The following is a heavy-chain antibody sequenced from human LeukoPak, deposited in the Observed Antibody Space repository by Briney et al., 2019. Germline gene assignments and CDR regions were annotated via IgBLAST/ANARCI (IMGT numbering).Heavy chain of an antibody. CDR1: GFTFSKYG. Sequence: GGSLRLSCAASGFTFSKYGMHWVRQAPGKGLEGGAVISYDGGEQHYAASVKGRFTISRDNSKNTLFLQMNSLRAEDTALYYCAKGPYSSSNYYFDYWGQGTLVTVSS. CDR2: ISYDGGEQ. CDR3: AKGPYSSSNYYFDY. V-gene: IGHV3-30*18. J-gene: IGHJ4*02. D-gene: IGHD6-6*01.